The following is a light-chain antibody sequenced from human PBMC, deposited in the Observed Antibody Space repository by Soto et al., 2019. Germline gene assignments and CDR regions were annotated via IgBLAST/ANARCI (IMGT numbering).Light chain of an antibody. Sequence: EIVMTQSPATLSVSPGERATLSCRASQSVSSNLAWFQQKPGQAPRLLIYGASTRATGIPARFSGSGSGTEFTLTISSLQSEDFAVYYCQQYGSSPWTVGQGTKVDIK. V-gene: IGKV3-15*01. CDR1: QSVSSN. J-gene: IGKJ1*01. CDR2: GAS. CDR3: QQYGSSPWT.